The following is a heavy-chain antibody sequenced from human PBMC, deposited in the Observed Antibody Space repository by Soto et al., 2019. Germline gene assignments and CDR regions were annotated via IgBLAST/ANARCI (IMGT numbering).Heavy chain of an antibody. Sequence: ASVKVSCKASGYIFTGYYMHWVRQAPGRGLEWMGCINPNSGGTNYAQRFQGRVTMTRDTSISTAYMELSRLRSDDTAVYYCARPLYSSSGYWGQGTLVTVSS. CDR3: ARPLYSSSGY. J-gene: IGHJ4*02. V-gene: IGHV1-2*02. CDR2: INPNSGGT. CDR1: GYIFTGYY. D-gene: IGHD6-19*01.